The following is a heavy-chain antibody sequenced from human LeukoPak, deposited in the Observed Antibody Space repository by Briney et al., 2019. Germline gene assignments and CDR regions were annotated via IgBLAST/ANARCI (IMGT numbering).Heavy chain of an antibody. V-gene: IGHV3-23*01. J-gene: IGHJ4*02. CDR3: AKGGAQV. D-gene: IGHD1-26*01. CDR1: GFTFSSYG. Sequence: GGTLRLSCAASGFTFSSYGMSWVRQAPGKGLEWVSAISSTGGSTYYADSVRGRFIISRDSSKNTLYLQMNSLRVEDTAVYYCAKGGAQVGGQGTLVTVSS. CDR2: ISSTGGST.